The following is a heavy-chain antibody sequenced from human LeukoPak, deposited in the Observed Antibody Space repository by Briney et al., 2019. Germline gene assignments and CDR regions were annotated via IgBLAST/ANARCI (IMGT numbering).Heavy chain of an antibody. D-gene: IGHD3-22*01. V-gene: IGHV4-39*07. Sequence: SETLSLTCTVSGGSIGSSSYYWGWIRQPPGKGLEWIGSIYYSGSTYYNPSLKSRVTISVDTSKNQFSLKLSSVTAADTAVYYCASSSGYYFSIDYWGQGTLATVSS. CDR3: ASSSGYYFSIDY. CDR1: GGSIGSSSYY. CDR2: IYYSGST. J-gene: IGHJ4*02.